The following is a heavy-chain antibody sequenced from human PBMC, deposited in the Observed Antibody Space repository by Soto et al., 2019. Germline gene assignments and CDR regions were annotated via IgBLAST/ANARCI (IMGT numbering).Heavy chain of an antibody. D-gene: IGHD2-15*01. J-gene: IGHJ4*02. CDR3: ARVGFCNERSCYSGLPEY. V-gene: IGHV3-30*03. CDR1: GFTFSRHG. CDR2: ISSDGTDQ. Sequence: QVQLVESGGGVVQPGGSQRLSCVASGFTFSRHGIHWVRQAPGKGLGWVAVISSDGTDQRYADSVKGRFTISRDNSKNTAYLQLIDMRSGDTSLSVCARVGFCNERSCYSGLPEYWGKGNLVTVSS.